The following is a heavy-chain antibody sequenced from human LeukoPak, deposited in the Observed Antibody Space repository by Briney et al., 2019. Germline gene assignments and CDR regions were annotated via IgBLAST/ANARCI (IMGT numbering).Heavy chain of an antibody. V-gene: IGHV4-59*01. CDR1: GGSISSYY. J-gene: IGHJ4*02. Sequence: SETLSLTCTVSGGSISSYYWSWIRQPPGKGLEWIGYIYYSGSTNYNPSLKSRVTISVDTSKNQFSLKLSSVTAADTAVYYCARDRDYGDLYYFDYWGQGTLVTVSS. CDR2: IYYSGST. D-gene: IGHD4-17*01. CDR3: ARDRDYGDLYYFDY.